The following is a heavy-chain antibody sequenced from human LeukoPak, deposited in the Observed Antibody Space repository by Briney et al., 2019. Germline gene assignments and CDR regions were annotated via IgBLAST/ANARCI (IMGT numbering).Heavy chain of an antibody. D-gene: IGHD3-16*01. CDR1: GXTFGDYA. Sequence: GGSLRLSCTASGXTFGDYAMSWVRQAPGKGLEWVGFIRRKDYGATTEYAASVKGRFTISRDDSKSIAYLQMNSLKTEDTAVYYCTRGVGGGGAFDYWGQGTLVTVSS. CDR3: TRGVGGGGAFDY. J-gene: IGHJ4*02. CDR2: IRRKDYGATT. V-gene: IGHV3-49*04.